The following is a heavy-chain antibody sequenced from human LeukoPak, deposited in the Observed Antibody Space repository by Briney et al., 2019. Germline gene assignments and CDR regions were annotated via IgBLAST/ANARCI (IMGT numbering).Heavy chain of an antibody. J-gene: IGHJ6*02. V-gene: IGHV4-61*02. CDR2: IYTSGST. CDR1: GGSISSGSYY. CDR3: ASSIAGYSGYDYCYYYYGTDV. D-gene: IGHD5-12*01. Sequence: SETLSLTCTVSGGSISSGSYYWSWIRQPAGKGLEWIGRIYTSGSTNYNPSLKSRVTISVDTSKNQFSLKLSSVTAADTAVYYCASSIAGYSGYDYCYYYYGTDVWGQGTTVTVSS.